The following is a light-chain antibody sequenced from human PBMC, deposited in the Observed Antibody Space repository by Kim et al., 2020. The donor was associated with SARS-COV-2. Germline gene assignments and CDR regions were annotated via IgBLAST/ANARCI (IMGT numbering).Light chain of an antibody. CDR1: KVGYKH. Sequence: SYELTQPPSVSVSPGQTATITCSGDKVGYKHVSWYQQKPGQSPVVVIYQDTKRPSGIPERFSGSNSGNTATLTISATQPLDEADYYCQAWDSITECFFGT. CDR2: QDT. J-gene: IGLJ1*01. V-gene: IGLV3-1*01. CDR3: QAWDSITECF.